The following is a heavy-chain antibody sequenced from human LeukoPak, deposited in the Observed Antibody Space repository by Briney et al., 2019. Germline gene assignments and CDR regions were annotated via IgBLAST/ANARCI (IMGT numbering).Heavy chain of an antibody. D-gene: IGHD6-13*01. CDR1: GGSISSYY. J-gene: IGHJ4*02. CDR2: IYYSGST. CDR3: ARVSSSWYYFDY. Sequence: SETLSLTCTVSGGSISSYYWSWIRQPPGKGLEWIGYIYYSGSTNYNPSLKSRVTISVDTSKNQFSLKLSSVTAADTAVYYCARVSSSWYYFDYWGQGTLVTVSS. V-gene: IGHV4-59*01.